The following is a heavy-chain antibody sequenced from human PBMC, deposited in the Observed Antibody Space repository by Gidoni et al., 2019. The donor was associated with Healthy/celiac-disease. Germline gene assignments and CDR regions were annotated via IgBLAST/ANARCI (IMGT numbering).Heavy chain of an antibody. CDR1: GGSISSGSYY. CDR2: IYSSGST. Sequence: QVQLQESGPGLVKPSQTLSLTCTVSGGSISSGSYYWSWIRQPAGKGLEWIGLIYSSGSTNYTPSLKSRVTISVDTSKNQFSLKLSSVTAADTAVYYCARDIEGYCSSTSCYRGNWFDPWGQGTLVTVSS. V-gene: IGHV4-61*02. CDR3: ARDIEGYCSSTSCYRGNWFDP. J-gene: IGHJ5*02. D-gene: IGHD2-2*02.